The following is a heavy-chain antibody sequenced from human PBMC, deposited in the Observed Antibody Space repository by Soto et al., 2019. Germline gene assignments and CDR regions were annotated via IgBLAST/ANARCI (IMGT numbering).Heavy chain of an antibody. CDR3: AGQLDYSNYVDALA. CDR2: ISSSGSTI. D-gene: IGHD4-4*01. CDR1: GFTFSDYY. Sequence: QVQLVESGGGLVKPGGSLRLSCAASGFTFSDYYMSWIRQAPGKGLEWVSYISSSGSTIYYADSVKGRFTTSRDNAKNSLYLQMNSLRAEDTAVYYCAGQLDYSNYVDALAWGQGTLVTVSS. V-gene: IGHV3-11*01. J-gene: IGHJ4*02.